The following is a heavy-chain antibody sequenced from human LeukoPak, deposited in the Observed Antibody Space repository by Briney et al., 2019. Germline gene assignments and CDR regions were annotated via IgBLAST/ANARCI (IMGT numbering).Heavy chain of an antibody. V-gene: IGHV4-34*01. J-gene: IGHJ4*02. CDR1: GGSFSGYY. D-gene: IGHD2-2*01. Sequence: SETLSLTCAVYGGSFSGYYWSWIRQPPGKGLEWIEEINHSGSTNYNPSLKSRVTISVDTSKNQFSLKLSSVTAADTAVYYCARGLPYRLAVVPAAARRAYYFDYWGQGTLVTVSS. CDR3: ARGLPYRLAVVPAAARRAYYFDY. CDR2: INHSGST.